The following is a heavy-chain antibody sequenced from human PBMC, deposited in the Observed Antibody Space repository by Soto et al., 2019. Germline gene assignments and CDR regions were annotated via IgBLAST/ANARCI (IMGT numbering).Heavy chain of an antibody. CDR1: GFTFSDYY. D-gene: IGHD3-3*01. CDR2: ISSSGSTI. CDR3: ARVSQGTLRILEWTLAFYL. Sequence: QVQLVESGGGLVKPGGSLRLSCAASGFTFSDYYMSWIRQAPGKGLEWVSYISSSGSTIYYADSVKGRFTISRDNAKDSLFLQMNSPRTGDTAVDYCARVSQGTLRILEWTLAFYLWGQGTLGTVSS. J-gene: IGHJ4*02. V-gene: IGHV3-11*01.